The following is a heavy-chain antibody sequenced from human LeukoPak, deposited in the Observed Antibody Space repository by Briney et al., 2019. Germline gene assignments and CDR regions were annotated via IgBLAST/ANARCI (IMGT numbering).Heavy chain of an antibody. D-gene: IGHD4-23*01. V-gene: IGHV4-38-2*02. J-gene: IGHJ4*02. CDR3: ARDNDYGGNSNY. CDR1: GYSISSGYY. Sequence: SETLSLTCTVSGYSISSGYYWGWIRQPPGKGLEGSGSIYHSGSTYYNPSLKSRVTISVDTSKNQFSLKLSSVTAADTAVYYCARDNDYGGNSNYWGQGTLVTVSS. CDR2: IYHSGST.